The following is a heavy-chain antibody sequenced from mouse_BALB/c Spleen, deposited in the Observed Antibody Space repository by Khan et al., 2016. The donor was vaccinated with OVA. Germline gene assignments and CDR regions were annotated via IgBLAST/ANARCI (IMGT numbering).Heavy chain of an antibody. Sequence: QVQLKQSGPELKKPGETAQISCKASGFTFTNYGMNWVKQAPGKGLKWMGWINTYTGEPSFADDFKGRFAFSLETSASTAYLQINSLKNEDTATYFCARVGYNGTMDCWGQGTSVTVSS. D-gene: IGHD2-14*01. CDR2: INTYTGEP. V-gene: IGHV9-3-1*01. CDR1: GFTFTNYG. J-gene: IGHJ4*01. CDR3: ARVGYNGTMDC.